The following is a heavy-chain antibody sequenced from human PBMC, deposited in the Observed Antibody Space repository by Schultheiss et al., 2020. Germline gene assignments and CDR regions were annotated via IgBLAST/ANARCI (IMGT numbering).Heavy chain of an antibody. D-gene: IGHD3-10*01. CDR3: ARDSLRVRAYSQEPGSLDY. V-gene: IGHV3-30-3*01. Sequence: GGSLRLSCAASGFTFSSYAMHWVRQAPGKGLEWVAVISYDGSNKYYADSVKGRFTISRDNSKNTLYLQMNSLRAEDTAVYYCARDSLRVRAYSQEPGSLDYWGQGTLVTGSS. J-gene: IGHJ4*02. CDR2: ISYDGSNK. CDR1: GFTFSSYA.